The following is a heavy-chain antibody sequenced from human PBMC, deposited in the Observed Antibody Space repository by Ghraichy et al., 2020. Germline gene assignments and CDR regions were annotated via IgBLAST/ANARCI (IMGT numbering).Heavy chain of an antibody. CDR2: ISSSSSYI. CDR3: AIDRRMIVGPFDY. V-gene: IGHV3-21*01. Sequence: GSLRLSCAASGFTFSSYSMNWVRQAPGNGLELVSSISSSSSYIYYADSVKGRFTISRDNSKNSLFLQMNSLRAEDTAVYYCAIDRRMIVGPFDYWGQGTLLTV. CDR1: GFTFSSYS. J-gene: IGHJ4*01. D-gene: IGHD3-22*01.